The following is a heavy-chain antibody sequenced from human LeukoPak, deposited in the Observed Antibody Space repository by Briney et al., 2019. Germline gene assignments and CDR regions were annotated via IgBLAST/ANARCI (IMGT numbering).Heavy chain of an antibody. CDR3: ARKGIGSSRYQNMDV. CDR1: GFSFSSYA. V-gene: IGHV3-23*01. J-gene: IGHJ6*03. CDR2: ISIDGGKT. D-gene: IGHD6-25*01. Sequence: GGSLRLSCAASGFSFSSYAMSWVRQAPGKGPEWVSTISIDGGKTYYADSVKGRFTVSRDTSKNTLYLQMNSLRAEDTAVYYCARKGIGSSRYQNMDVWGKGTTVTVSS.